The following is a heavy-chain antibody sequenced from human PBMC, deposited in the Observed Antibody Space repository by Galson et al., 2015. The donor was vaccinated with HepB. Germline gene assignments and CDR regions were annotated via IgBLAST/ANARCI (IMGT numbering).Heavy chain of an antibody. J-gene: IGHJ4*02. V-gene: IGHV5-51*01. Sequence: QSGAEVKKPGESLKISCKGSGYTFSIYWIAWVRQMPGKGLEWMGIIYPGDSDTTYSPSFQGHVTISADKSISTAYLQWSSLKDSDTAVYYCARHRGRMAQIGEKYFDYWGQGTLVTASS. CDR2: IYPGDSDT. D-gene: IGHD5-24*01. CDR3: ARHRGRMAQIGEKYFDY. CDR1: GYTFSIYW.